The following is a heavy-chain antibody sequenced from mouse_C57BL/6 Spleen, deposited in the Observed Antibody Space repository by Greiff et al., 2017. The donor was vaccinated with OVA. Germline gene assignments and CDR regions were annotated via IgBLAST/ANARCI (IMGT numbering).Heavy chain of an antibody. Sequence: QVQLQQPGAELVKPGASVKLSCKASGYTFTSYWMHWVKQRPGHGLEWIGMIHPNSGSTNYNEKFKSKATLTVDKSSSTAYMHLSSLTSEDSAVYYCARDSSDYYAMDYWGQGTSVTVSS. V-gene: IGHV1-64*01. D-gene: IGHD3-2*02. J-gene: IGHJ4*01. CDR3: ARDSSDYYAMDY. CDR2: IHPNSGST. CDR1: GYTFTSYW.